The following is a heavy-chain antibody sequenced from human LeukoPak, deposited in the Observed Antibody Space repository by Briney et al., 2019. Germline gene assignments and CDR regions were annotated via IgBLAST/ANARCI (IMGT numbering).Heavy chain of an antibody. CDR1: GFTFSSYW. J-gene: IGHJ4*02. D-gene: IGHD1-26*01. Sequence: GGSLRLSCAASGFTFSSYWMTWVRQAPGMGPECVANINQDGSEKNYVDSVKGRFTISRDNSKNTLYLQMNSLRAKDTAVYYCAGYIGSNPDYWGQGTLVTVSS. CDR3: AGYIGSNPDY. CDR2: INQDGSEK. V-gene: IGHV3-7*03.